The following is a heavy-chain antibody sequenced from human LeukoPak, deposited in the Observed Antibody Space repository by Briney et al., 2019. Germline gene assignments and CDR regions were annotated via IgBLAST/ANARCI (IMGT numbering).Heavy chain of an antibody. V-gene: IGHV4-59*01. CDR3: ARDRGLYSSSWYPRFDP. CDR1: GGSISSYY. Sequence: SQTLSLTCTLSGGSISSYYWSWIRQPPGKGLGCIGYIYYSGSTNYNPSLKSRVTISVDTSNNQFSLKLSSVTAEDTAVHYCARDRGLYSSSWYPRFDPWGQGTLLTVSS. CDR2: IYYSGST. D-gene: IGHD6-13*01. J-gene: IGHJ5*02.